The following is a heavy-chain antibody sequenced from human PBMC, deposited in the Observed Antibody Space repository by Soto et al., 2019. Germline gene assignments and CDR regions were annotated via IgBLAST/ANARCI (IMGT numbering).Heavy chain of an antibody. CDR2: INPKNGDT. J-gene: IGHJ4*02. V-gene: IGHV1-2*02. Sequence: ASVKVSCTTSGYFFNDCHMHWVRKAPGQGLEWMGWINPKNGDTSYAQKFQGRVTMARDTSISTAYMALSRLTSEDTAVYYCARAYSGYDCVDHCGQGTRATVPS. CDR3: ARAYSGYDCVDH. CDR1: GYFFNDCH. D-gene: IGHD5-12*01.